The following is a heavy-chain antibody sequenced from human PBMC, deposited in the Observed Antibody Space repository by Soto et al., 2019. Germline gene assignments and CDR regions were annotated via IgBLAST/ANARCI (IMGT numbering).Heavy chain of an antibody. D-gene: IGHD3-3*01. CDR3: ARVRYYDFWSGYWIGDYYYYYMDV. V-gene: IGHV4-34*01. CDR2: INHSGST. Sequence: SETLSLTCAVYGGSFSGYYWSWIRQPPGKGLEWIGEINHSGSTNYNPSLKSRVTISVDTSKNQFSLKLSSVTAADTAVYYCARVRYYDFWSGYWIGDYYYYYMDVWGKGTTVTVSS. CDR1: GGSFSGYY. J-gene: IGHJ6*03.